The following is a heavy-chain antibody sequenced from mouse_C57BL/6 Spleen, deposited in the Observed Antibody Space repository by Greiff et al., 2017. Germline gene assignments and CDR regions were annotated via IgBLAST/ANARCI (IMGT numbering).Heavy chain of an antibody. V-gene: IGHV1-55*01. D-gene: IGHD1-1*02. CDR2: IYPGSGST. Sequence: VQLQQPGAELVKPGASVKMSCKASGYTFTSYWITWVKQRPGQGLEWIGYIYPGSGSTYYNEKFKSKATLAVDTSSSTAYMQISSLASEDAADYCCAGWAEKRYFEVWGTGTTVTVAS. CDR1: GYTFTSYW. CDR3: AGWAEKRYFEV. J-gene: IGHJ1*03.